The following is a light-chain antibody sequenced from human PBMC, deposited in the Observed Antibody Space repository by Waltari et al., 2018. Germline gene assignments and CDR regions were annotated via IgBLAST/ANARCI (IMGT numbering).Light chain of an antibody. Sequence: QPVLTQPPSASGTPGHTVTISCSGGAPNIRNNVVNWYQQLPGTAPKLVIYRNDLRPSGVPDRFSGSKSGTSASLAISGLQSEDEADYYCAAWDDSLNGRWVFGGGTKVTVL. CDR3: AAWDDSLNGRWV. V-gene: IGLV1-44*01. CDR2: RND. J-gene: IGLJ3*02. CDR1: APNIRNNV.